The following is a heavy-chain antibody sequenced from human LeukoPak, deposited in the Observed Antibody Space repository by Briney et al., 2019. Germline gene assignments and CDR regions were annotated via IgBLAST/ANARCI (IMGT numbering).Heavy chain of an antibody. CDR3: ARDAGILWFGELSPDPQDAFDI. CDR2: IYTSGTT. V-gene: IGHV4-4*07. J-gene: IGHJ3*02. CDR1: GGSISSYY. Sequence: SETLSLTCTDSGGSISSYYWRWIRQPAGKGLEWIGRIYTSGTTNYNPSLKSRVTMSVDTSKNQFSLKLSSVTAADTAVYYCARDAGILWFGELSPDPQDAFDIWGQGTMVTVSS. D-gene: IGHD3-10*01.